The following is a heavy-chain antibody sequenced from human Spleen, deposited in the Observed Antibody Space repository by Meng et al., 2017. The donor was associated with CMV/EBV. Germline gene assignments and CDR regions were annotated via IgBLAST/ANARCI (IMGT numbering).Heavy chain of an antibody. D-gene: IGHD6-13*01. CDR1: GGSISRTSYY. CDR2: MYYSGST. J-gene: IGHJ1*01. V-gene: IGHV4-39*07. Sequence: GSLRLSCTVSGGSISRTSYYWGWIRQPPGKGLEWIGSMYYSGSTYYNPSLKSRVTLSLDTSNNQFSLKLSSVTAADTAVYYCAREGSGSNGSSRYGHFHHWGQGTLVTVSS. CDR3: AREGSGSNGSSRYGHFHH.